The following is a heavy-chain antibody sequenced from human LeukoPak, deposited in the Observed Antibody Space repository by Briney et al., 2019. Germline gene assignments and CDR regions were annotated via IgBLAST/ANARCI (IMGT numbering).Heavy chain of an antibody. J-gene: IGHJ4*02. CDR1: GNSLTSYW. Sequence: GGSLKISCQGSGNSLTSYWIGWVRPLPGKGLECTGIIYSGDSDTRYSPSFQGQVTISAHRSISTASLPWSSLQAADSAMIFFASQGTGPYFDYWVQGTLVTVSS. V-gene: IGHV5-51*01. D-gene: IGHD1-1*01. CDR2: IYSGDSDT. CDR3: ASQGTGPYFDY.